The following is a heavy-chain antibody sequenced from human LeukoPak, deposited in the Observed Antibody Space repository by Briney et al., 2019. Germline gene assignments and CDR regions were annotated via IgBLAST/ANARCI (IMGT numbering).Heavy chain of an antibody. J-gene: IGHJ4*02. D-gene: IGHD6-6*01. V-gene: IGHV3-49*04. CDR1: GFTFGDYA. CDR2: IRSKAYGGTT. Sequence: GGSLRLSCTASGFTFGDYAMSWVRQAPGKGLEWVGFIRSKAYGGTTEYAASVKGRFTISRDDSKSIAYLQMNSLKTEDTAVYYCTRAGSSSRVHYWGQGTLVTVSS. CDR3: TRAGSSSRVHY.